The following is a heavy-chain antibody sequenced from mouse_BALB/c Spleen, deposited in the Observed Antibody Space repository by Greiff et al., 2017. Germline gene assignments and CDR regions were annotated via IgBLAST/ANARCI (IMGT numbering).Heavy chain of an antibody. CDR1: GYTFTNYW. CDR3: ARHCNYFDY. J-gene: IGHJ2*01. CDR2: IYPGGGYT. Sequence: QVQLKESGAELVRPGTSVKISCKASGYTFTNYWLGWVKQRPGHGLEWIGDIYPGGGYTNYHEKFKGKATLTADTSSSTAYMQLSSLTSEDSAVYFCARHCNYFDYWGQGTTRTVSS. V-gene: IGHV1-63*02.